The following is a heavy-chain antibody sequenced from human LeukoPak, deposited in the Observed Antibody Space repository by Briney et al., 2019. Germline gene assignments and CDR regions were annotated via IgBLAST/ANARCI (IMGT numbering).Heavy chain of an antibody. CDR3: ARDPEVPDYYSYMDV. CDR1: GFIFSSYG. CDR2: ISSGGAYT. J-gene: IGHJ6*03. V-gene: IGHV3-21*01. Sequence: GGSLRLSCTGSGFIFSSYGLFWVRQAPGKGLEWGSAISSGGAYTSSAASVKGSFTISRDNALNSVSLQMNGLRAGDTAIYYCARDPEVPDYYSYMDVWGKGTTVTVSS.